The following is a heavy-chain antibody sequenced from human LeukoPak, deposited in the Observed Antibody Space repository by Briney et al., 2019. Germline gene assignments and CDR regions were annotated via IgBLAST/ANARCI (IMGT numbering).Heavy chain of an antibody. CDR1: GGSFSGYY. CDR2: INHSGGT. CDR3: ARVSPYCSGGSCYFDY. D-gene: IGHD2-15*01. Sequence: SETLSLTCAVYGGSFSGYYWSWLRQPPGKGLEWIGEINHSGGTNYNPSLKSRVTISVDTSKNQFSLKLSSVTAADTAVYYCARVSPYCSGGSCYFDYWGQGTLVTVSS. J-gene: IGHJ4*02. V-gene: IGHV4-34*01.